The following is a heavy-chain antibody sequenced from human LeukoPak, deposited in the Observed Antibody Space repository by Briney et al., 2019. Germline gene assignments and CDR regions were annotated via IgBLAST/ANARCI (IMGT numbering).Heavy chain of an antibody. V-gene: IGHV3-74*01. D-gene: IGHD3-10*01. J-gene: IGHJ4*02. Sequence: GGALRLSCAASGFTFSRYWMHWVRQGPGKGLVWVSRINSDGSNTSYAVSVKGRFTISRDNAKNTLYLQMNSLRAEDTAVYYCARERVMYYYGAGSPDYWGQGTLVTVSS. CDR3: ARERVMYYYGAGSPDY. CDR1: GFTFSRYW. CDR2: INSDGSNT.